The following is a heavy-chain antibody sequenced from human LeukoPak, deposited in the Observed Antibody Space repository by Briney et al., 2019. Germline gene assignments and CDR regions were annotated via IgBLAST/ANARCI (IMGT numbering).Heavy chain of an antibody. J-gene: IGHJ4*02. V-gene: IGHV1-69*13. CDR3: ARVGVPAAAIDY. D-gene: IGHD2-2*01. CDR1: GGTFSSYA. Sequence: SVKVSCKASGGTFSSYAISWVRQAPGQGLEWMGGIIPIFGTANYAQKFQGRVTITADESTSTAYMELSSLRSEDTAVYYCARVGVPAAAIDYWGQGTLVTVSS. CDR2: IIPIFGTA.